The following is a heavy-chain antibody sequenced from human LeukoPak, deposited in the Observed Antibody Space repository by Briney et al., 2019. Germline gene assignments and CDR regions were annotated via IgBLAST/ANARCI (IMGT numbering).Heavy chain of an antibody. CDR2: ISHDGSNR. V-gene: IGHV3-30*14. D-gene: IGHD3-22*01. Sequence: GRSLRLSCAASGFTFSGSAIHWVRQAPGKGLEWVAVISHDGSNRYYADSVKGRFTTSRDNSNNMINLQINSLTVDDTAIYYCAGSIAMVITFFDSWGPGTLVTVSS. CDR3: AGSIAMVITFFDS. J-gene: IGHJ4*02. CDR1: GFTFSGSA.